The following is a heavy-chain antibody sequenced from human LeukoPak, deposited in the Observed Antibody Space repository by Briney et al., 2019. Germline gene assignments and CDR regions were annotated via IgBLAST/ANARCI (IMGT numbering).Heavy chain of an antibody. J-gene: IGHJ4*02. D-gene: IGHD2-21*02. CDR2: ISSSSSYI. CDR1: GFTFSSYS. V-gene: IGHV3-21*01. CDR3: ARDYCGGDCYPDY. Sequence: GGSLKLSCAASGFTFSSYSMNWVRQAPGKGLEWVSSISSSSSYIYYADSVKGRFTISRDNAKNSLYLQMNSLRAEDTAVYYCARDYCGGDCYPDYWGQGTLVTVSS.